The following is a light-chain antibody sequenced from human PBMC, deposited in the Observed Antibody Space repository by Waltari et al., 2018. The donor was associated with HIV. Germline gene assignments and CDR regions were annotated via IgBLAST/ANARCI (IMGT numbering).Light chain of an antibody. CDR2: GQN. CDR1: SLSIFF. Sequence: SSELPQAPAVSVALGQTVRITCQGDSLSIFFASWYQHKPGQAPVLVIYGQNNRPPGIPDRFSVSNSGNTTSLTITGAQAEDEADYYCNSRDSSGVVVGGGTKLTVL. V-gene: IGLV3-19*01. J-gene: IGLJ2*01. CDR3: NSRDSSGVV.